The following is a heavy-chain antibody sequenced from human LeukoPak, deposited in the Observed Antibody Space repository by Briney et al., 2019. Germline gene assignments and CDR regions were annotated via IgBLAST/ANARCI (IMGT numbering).Heavy chain of an antibody. CDR1: GYTLTELS. J-gene: IGHJ4*02. CDR3: ATDIHYSSCYYSADFDY. V-gene: IGHV1-24*01. D-gene: IGHD3-22*01. Sequence: ASVKVSCKVSGYTLTELSMHWVRQAPGKGLEWMGGFDPEDGETIYAQKFQGRVTMTEDTSTDTAYMEQSRLRSENTPVYYCATDIHYSSCYYSADFDYWGQGTLVTVSS. CDR2: FDPEDGET.